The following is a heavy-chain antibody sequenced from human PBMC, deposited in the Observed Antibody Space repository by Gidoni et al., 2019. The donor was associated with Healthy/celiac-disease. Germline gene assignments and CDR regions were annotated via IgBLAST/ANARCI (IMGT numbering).Heavy chain of an antibody. D-gene: IGHD3-22*01. Sequence: QVQLQQWAAGLLKPSETLSLTCSVYGGSFSGYYWSWIRQPPGKGLEWIGEITHSGSTNYNPSLKSRVTISVDTSKNQFSLKLSSVTAADTAVYYCARGRPVVVITKLKSSFDIWGQGTMVTVSS. CDR2: ITHSGST. V-gene: IGHV4-34*01. CDR3: ARGRPVVVITKLKSSFDI. CDR1: GGSFSGYY. J-gene: IGHJ3*02.